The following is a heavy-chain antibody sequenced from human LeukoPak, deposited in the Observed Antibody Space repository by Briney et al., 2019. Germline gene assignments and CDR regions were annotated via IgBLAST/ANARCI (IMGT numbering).Heavy chain of an antibody. J-gene: IGHJ4*02. V-gene: IGHV3-33*01. D-gene: IGHD3-10*01. CDR2: IWSDASGQ. Sequence: GGSLRLSCTASGFTFSNYGMHWVRQAPGEGLEWVAVIWSDASGQYYADSVKGRFSISRDNSKNTLYLQMNSLRAEDTAVYYCATRHTSIQYYYGSGSYYNPLDYWGQGTLVTVSS. CDR1: GFTFSNYG. CDR3: ATRHTSIQYYYGSGSYYNPLDY.